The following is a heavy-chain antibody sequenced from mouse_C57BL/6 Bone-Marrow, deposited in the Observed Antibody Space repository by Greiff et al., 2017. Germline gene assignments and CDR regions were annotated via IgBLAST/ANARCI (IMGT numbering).Heavy chain of an antibody. D-gene: IGHD1-1*01. CDR1: GFSLTSYA. Sequence: QVQLKQSGPGLVAPSQSLSITCTVSGFSLTSYAISWVRQPPGKGLEWLGVIWTGGGTNYNSALKSRLSISKDNSKSQVFLKMNSLQTDDTARYYCARKTPHYYGSSYYWYFDVWGTGTTVTVSS. CDR3: ARKTPHYYGSSYYWYFDV. J-gene: IGHJ1*03. V-gene: IGHV2-9-1*01. CDR2: IWTGGGT.